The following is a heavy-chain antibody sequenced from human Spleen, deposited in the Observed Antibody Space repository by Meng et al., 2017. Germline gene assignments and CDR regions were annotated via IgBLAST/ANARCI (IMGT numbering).Heavy chain of an antibody. CDR3: TTDLPFTEGGVITT. J-gene: IGHJ5*02. Sequence: GESLKISCAVSGVSFSDSDIHWVRQASGKGLAWVGRIGTKPKSYAAAYAASLRGRFTISRDDSKNTAYLQMNSLKTEDTAVYYCTTDLPFTEGGVITTWGQGTLVTVSS. CDR1: GVSFSDSD. D-gene: IGHD3-16*02. V-gene: IGHV3-73*01. CDR2: IGTKPKSYAA.